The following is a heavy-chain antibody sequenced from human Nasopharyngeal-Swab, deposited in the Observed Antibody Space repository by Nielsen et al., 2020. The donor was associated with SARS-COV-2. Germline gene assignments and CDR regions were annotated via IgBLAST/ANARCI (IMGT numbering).Heavy chain of an antibody. Sequence: SETLSLTCTVSGGSISSYYWSWIRQPPGKGLEWIGYIYYSGSTNYNPSLKSRVTISVDTSKNQFSLKLSSVTAAGTAVYYCARDQTGYSYGSRGMDVWGQGTTVTVSS. CDR1: GGSISSYY. J-gene: IGHJ6*02. CDR2: IYYSGST. CDR3: ARDQTGYSYGSRGMDV. V-gene: IGHV4-59*01. D-gene: IGHD5-18*01.